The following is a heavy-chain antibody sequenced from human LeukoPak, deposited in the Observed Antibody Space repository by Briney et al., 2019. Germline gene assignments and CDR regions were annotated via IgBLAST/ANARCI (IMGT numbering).Heavy chain of an antibody. CDR2: ISGSGGST. V-gene: IGHV3-23*01. Sequence: GGSLRLSCAASGFTFSSYAMSWVRQALGKGLEWVSAISGSGGSTYYADSVKGRFTISRDNSKNTLYLQMNSLRAEDTAVYYCAKVGYYYGSGSYYSPFDYWGQGTLVTVSS. CDR1: GFTFSSYA. D-gene: IGHD3-10*01. CDR3: AKVGYYYGSGSYYSPFDY. J-gene: IGHJ4*02.